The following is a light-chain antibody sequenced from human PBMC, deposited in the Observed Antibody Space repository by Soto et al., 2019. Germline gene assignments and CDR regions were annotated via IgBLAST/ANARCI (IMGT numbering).Light chain of an antibody. CDR3: QQYNNWPSMYT. Sequence: EIVMTQSPATLSVSPGERATLSCRASQSVSSNLAWYQQKPGQAPRLLIYGASTRATGIPARFSGSGSGTEFTRPISSLQSEDVAVYYCQQYNNWPSMYTFGQGTKLEIK. J-gene: IGKJ2*01. CDR2: GAS. V-gene: IGKV3-15*01. CDR1: QSVSSN.